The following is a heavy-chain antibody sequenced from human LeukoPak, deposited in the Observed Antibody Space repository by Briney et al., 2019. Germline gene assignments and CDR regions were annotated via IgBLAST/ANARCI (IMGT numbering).Heavy chain of an antibody. CDR3: ARTNRFDP. V-gene: IGHV4-38-2*02. CDR1: GYSISSGYY. J-gene: IGHJ5*02. CDR2: INHSGST. Sequence: SETLSLTCTVSGYSISSGYYWSWIRQPPGKGLEWIGEINHSGSTNYNPSLKSRVTVSVDTSKNQFSLKLSSVTAADTAFYYCARTNRFDPWGQGTLVTVSS.